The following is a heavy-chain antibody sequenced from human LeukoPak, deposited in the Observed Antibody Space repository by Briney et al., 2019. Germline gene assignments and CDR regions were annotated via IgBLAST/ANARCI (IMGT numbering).Heavy chain of an antibody. CDR2: ISGSGGTT. CDR1: GFTFSSYS. CDR3: AKESSWGTVVTPGGPSA. Sequence: PGGSLRLSCAASGFTFSSYSMNWVRQAPGKGLEWVSAISGSGGTTYYADSVKGRFTISRDNSKNTLYLQMNSLRAEDTAVYYCAKESSWGTVVTPGGPSAWGQGTLVTVSS. D-gene: IGHD4-23*01. J-gene: IGHJ5*02. V-gene: IGHV3-23*01.